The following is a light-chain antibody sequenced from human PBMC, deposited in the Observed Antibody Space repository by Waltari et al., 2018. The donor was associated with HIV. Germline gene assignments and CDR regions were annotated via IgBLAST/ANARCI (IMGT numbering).Light chain of an antibody. Sequence: AIQMTQFPSSLSASVGDRVTITCRASQGIRKHLGWYQQKPGKAPKPLIYDASTLQSGVPSRFSGRGSGTDFTITISSLQPEDSATYYCLQDYNYPRTFGQGTKVEIK. J-gene: IGKJ1*01. V-gene: IGKV1-6*01. CDR2: DAS. CDR1: QGIRKH. CDR3: LQDYNYPRT.